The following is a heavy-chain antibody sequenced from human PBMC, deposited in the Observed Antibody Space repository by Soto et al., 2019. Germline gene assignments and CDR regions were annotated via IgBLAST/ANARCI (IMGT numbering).Heavy chain of an antibody. CDR3: AHRRCSGGSCYFDY. CDR2: IYWNVEK. CDR1: GFSLSTSGVG. D-gene: IGHD2-15*01. V-gene: IGHV2-5*01. Sequence: QISLKESGPPLVNPTETLTLTCTFSGFSLSTSGVGVGWIRQPPGKALEWLGMIYWNVEKRYSPSLMNRLTIAKDTSKNQVVLTLTDMDPADTATCYCAHRRCSGGSCYFDYWGQGTLVTVSS. J-gene: IGHJ4*02.